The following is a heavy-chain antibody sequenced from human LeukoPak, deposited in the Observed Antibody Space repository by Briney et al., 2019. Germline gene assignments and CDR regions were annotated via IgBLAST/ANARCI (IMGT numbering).Heavy chain of an antibody. J-gene: IGHJ4*02. Sequence: GGSLRLSCAASGFTFSSYSMNWVRQAPGKGLEWVSSISSSSSYIYYADSVKGRFTISRDNAKNSLCLQMNSLRAEDTAVYYCARQTRKEGSGGKYFDYWGQGTLVTVSS. V-gene: IGHV3-21*01. CDR1: GFTFSSYS. CDR2: ISSSSSYI. D-gene: IGHD1-14*01. CDR3: ARQTRKEGSGGKYFDY.